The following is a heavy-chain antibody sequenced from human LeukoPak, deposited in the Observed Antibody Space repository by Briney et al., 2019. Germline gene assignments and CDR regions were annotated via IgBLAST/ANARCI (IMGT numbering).Heavy chain of an antibody. Sequence: TPSETLSLTCTVSGGSISSYYWSWIRQPPGKGLEWIGYIYYSGSTNYNPSLKSRVTISVDTSKNQFSLKLSSVTAADTAVYYCARDGKGYDYFDYWGQGTLVTVSS. CDR2: IYYSGST. CDR1: GGSISSYY. CDR3: ARDGKGYDYFDY. D-gene: IGHD5-12*01. J-gene: IGHJ4*02. V-gene: IGHV4-59*01.